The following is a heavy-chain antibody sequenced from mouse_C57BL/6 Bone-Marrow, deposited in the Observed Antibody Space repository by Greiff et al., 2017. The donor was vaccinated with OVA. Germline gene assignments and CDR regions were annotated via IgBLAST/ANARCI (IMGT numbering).Heavy chain of an antibody. CDR3: AREHDYDWFAY. CDR2: ISDGGSYT. CDR1: GFTFSSYA. Sequence: DVQLVESGGGLVKPGGSLKLSCAASGFTFSSYAMSWVRQTPEKRLEWVATISDGGSYTYYPDNVKGRFTISRDNAKNNLYLQMSHLESEDTAMYYCAREHDYDWFAYWGQGTLVTVSA. V-gene: IGHV5-4*01. J-gene: IGHJ3*01. D-gene: IGHD2-4*01.